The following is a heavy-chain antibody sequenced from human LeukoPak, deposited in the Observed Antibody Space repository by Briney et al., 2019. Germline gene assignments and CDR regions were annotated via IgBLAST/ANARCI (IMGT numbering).Heavy chain of an antibody. CDR1: GGTFSSYA. V-gene: IGHV1-69*01. J-gene: IGHJ4*02. D-gene: IGHD3-16*02. CDR3: ARGLMITFGGVIDLDY. Sequence: GSSVKVSCKASGGTFSSYAISWVRQAPGQGLEWMGGIIPLLGTVNYAQRFQGRVTITADESTSTAYMELRSLRSDDTAVYYCARGLMITFGGVIDLDYWGQGTLVTVSS. CDR2: IIPLLGTV.